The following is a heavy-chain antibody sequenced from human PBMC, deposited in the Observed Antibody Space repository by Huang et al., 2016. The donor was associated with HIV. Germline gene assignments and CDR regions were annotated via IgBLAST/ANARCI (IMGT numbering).Heavy chain of an antibody. V-gene: IGHV5-51*01. CDR2: IDPGGSDT. CDR3: ARLGLWLPPTDPFDY. Sequence: EVHLVQSGAEVKEPGESLKISCQASGYNFDSYWIGWVRQMPGKGLEWVGGIDPGGSDTRYDPSVQGQVTISADQAINTAYLQWSRLKASDTAIYFCARLGLWLPPTDPFDYWGQGTPVTVSA. CDR1: GYNFDSYW. D-gene: IGHD3-10*01. J-gene: IGHJ4*02.